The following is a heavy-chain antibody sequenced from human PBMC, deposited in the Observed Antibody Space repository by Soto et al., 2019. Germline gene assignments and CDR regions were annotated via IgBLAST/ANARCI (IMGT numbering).Heavy chain of an antibody. Sequence: EVQLAESGGGLAQPGGSLRLSCAASGFTLSGYAMDWVRQAPGKGLEYFSGISSNGFGTYYATSVQGRFTISIYNFKNTVYLQLGSLSPEAMAVYYCATRARPDFYYMDVWGKGTTVTVSS. CDR3: ATRARPDFYYMDV. CDR2: ISSNGFGT. J-gene: IGHJ6*03. V-gene: IGHV3-64*01. D-gene: IGHD6-6*01. CDR1: GFTLSGYA.